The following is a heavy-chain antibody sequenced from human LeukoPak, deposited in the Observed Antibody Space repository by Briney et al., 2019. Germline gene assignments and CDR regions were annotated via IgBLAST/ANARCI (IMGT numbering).Heavy chain of an antibody. Sequence: SETLSLTCTVSGGSISSGGYYWSWIRQPPGKGLEWIGYIYHSGSTYYNPSLKSRVTISVDRSKNQFSLKLSSVTAADTAVYYCQAGGDYPKYFDYWGQGILVSVSS. CDR3: QAGGDYPKYFDY. CDR2: IYHSGST. D-gene: IGHD4-17*01. J-gene: IGHJ4*02. CDR1: GGSISSGGYY. V-gene: IGHV4-30-2*01.